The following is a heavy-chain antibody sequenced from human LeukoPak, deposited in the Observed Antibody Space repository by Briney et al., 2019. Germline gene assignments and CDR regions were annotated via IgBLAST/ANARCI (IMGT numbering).Heavy chain of an antibody. CDR1: GGSISSGSYY. CDR2: IYTSGST. D-gene: IGHD6-13*01. Sequence: PSETLSLTCTVSGGSISSGSYYWSWIRQPAGKGLVWIGRIYTSGSTNYNPSLKSRVTISVDTSKNQFSLKLSSVTAADTAVYYCATTAAAGPDYWGQGTLVTVSS. CDR3: ATTAAAGPDY. V-gene: IGHV4-61*02. J-gene: IGHJ4*02.